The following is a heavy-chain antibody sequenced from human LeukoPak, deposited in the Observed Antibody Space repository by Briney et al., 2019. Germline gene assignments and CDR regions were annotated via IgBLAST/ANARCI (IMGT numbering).Heavy chain of an antibody. CDR1: GGTFSSYA. CDR2: IIPIFGTA. Sequence: SVKVSCKASGGTFSSYAISWVRQAPGQGLEWMGRIIPIFGTASYAQKFQGRVTITTDESTSTAYMELSSLRSEDTAVYYCARSYYYDSSGYYPLGYWGQGTLVTVSS. V-gene: IGHV1-69*05. CDR3: ARSYYYDSSGYYPLGY. D-gene: IGHD3-22*01. J-gene: IGHJ4*02.